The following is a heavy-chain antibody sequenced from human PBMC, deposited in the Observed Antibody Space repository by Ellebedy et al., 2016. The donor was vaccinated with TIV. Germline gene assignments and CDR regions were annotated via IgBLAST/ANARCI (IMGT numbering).Heavy chain of an antibody. Sequence: SVKVSXKASGGTFSSYAISWVRQAPGQGLEWMGGIIPIFGTANYAQKFQGRVTITADESTSTAYMELSSLRSDDTAVYYCARKVGATEGWFDPWGQGTLVTVSS. CDR3: ARKVGATEGWFDP. D-gene: IGHD1-26*01. CDR1: GGTFSSYA. J-gene: IGHJ5*02. CDR2: IIPIFGTA. V-gene: IGHV1-69*13.